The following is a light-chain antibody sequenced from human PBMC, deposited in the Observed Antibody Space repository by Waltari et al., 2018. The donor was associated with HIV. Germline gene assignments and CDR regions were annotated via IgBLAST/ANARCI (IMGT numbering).Light chain of an antibody. J-gene: IGLJ1*01. V-gene: IGLV2-14*01. CDR3: QSYDSSLSGYV. CDR2: EVS. CDR1: SSDVGGYNY. Sequence: QSALTQPASVSGSPGPSITISCTGTSSDVGGYNYVSWYQQHPGKAPKLMIYEVSNRPSGVSNRFSGSKSGTSASLAITGLQAEDEADYYCQSYDSSLSGYVFGTGTKVTVL.